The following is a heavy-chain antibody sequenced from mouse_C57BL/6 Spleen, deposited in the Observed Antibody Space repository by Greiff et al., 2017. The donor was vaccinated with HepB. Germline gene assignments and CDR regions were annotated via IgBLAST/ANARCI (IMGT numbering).Heavy chain of an antibody. D-gene: IGHD1-1*01. CDR2: ITHSGET. V-gene: IGHV12-3*01. CDR3: AGDYGSSPWFAY. J-gene: IGHJ3*01. CDR1: GFPITSGYY. Sequence: VQWVESGPGLVKPSQSLFLTCSITGFPITSGYYWIWIRQSPGKPLEWMGYITHSGETFYNPSLQSPISITRETSKNQFFLQLNSVTTEDTAMYYCAGDYGSSPWFAYWGQGTLVTVSA.